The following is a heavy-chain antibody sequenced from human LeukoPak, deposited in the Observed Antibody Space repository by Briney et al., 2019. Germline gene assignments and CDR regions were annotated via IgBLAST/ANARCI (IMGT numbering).Heavy chain of an antibody. CDR1: GYTFTSYD. CDR3: ARGTYYYDSSGATLGY. D-gene: IGHD3-22*01. V-gene: IGHV1-8*01. J-gene: IGHJ4*02. Sequence: ASVKVSCKASGYTFTSYDINWVRQATGQGLEWMGWMNPDSGNTGYAQKFQGRVTMTRDTSISTAYMELSRLRSDDTAVYYCARGTYYYDSSGATLGYWGQGTLVAVSS. CDR2: MNPDSGNT.